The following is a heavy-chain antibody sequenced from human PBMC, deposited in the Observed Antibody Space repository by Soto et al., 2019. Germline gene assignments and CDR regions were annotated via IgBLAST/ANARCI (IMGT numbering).Heavy chain of an antibody. CDR1: GYTFTSYA. CDR2: INAGSGNT. Sequence: ASVKVSCKASGYTFTSYAMHWVRQAPGQRLEWMGWINAGSGNTRYSQKFQGRVTMTRNTSISTAYMELSSLRSDDTAVYYCARGRVRRTYDFHYWGQGTLVTVSS. V-gene: IGHV1-3*01. CDR3: ARGRVRRTYDFHY. J-gene: IGHJ4*02. D-gene: IGHD3-10*01.